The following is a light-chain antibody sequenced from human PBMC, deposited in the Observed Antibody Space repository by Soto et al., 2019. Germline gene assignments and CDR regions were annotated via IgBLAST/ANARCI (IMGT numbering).Light chain of an antibody. CDR3: KPYGTSPYT. V-gene: IGKV3-20*01. Sequence: IVLTQSPGKLSLFPGETATLSWSASQSVSSSYLAWYQKKPGQAHRLIIYGEYNRANGIKDRFSGSGSGTDFTLTISRMEPEDFAVYYCKPYGTSPYTFGKGTKVDIK. CDR2: GEY. CDR1: QSVSSSY. J-gene: IGKJ2*01.